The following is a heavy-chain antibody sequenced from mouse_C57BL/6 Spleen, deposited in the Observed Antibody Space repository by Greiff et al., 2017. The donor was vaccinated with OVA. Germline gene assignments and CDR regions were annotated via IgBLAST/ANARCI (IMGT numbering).Heavy chain of an antibody. Sequence: VHVKQSGAELVKPGASVKLSCTASGFNIKDYYMHWVKQRTEQGLEWIGRIDPEDGETKYAPKFQGKATITADTSSNTAYLQLSSLTSEDTAVYYCAREVTTVVAGVWYFDVWGTGTTVTVSS. CDR3: AREVTTVVAGVWYFDV. V-gene: IGHV14-2*01. D-gene: IGHD1-1*01. CDR1: GFNIKDYY. CDR2: IDPEDGET. J-gene: IGHJ1*03.